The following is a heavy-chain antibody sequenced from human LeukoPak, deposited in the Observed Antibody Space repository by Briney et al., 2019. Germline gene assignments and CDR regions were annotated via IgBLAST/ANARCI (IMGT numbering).Heavy chain of an antibody. CDR1: GGTFSSYA. Sequence: ASVKVSCKASGGTFSSYAISWVRQAPGQGLEWMGRIIPILGIANYAQKFQGRVTITADKSTSTAYMELSSVRSEDTAVYYCASGGLTNYYDSSGYYSHYYYYGMDVWGQGTTVTVSS. D-gene: IGHD3-22*01. V-gene: IGHV1-69*04. CDR3: ASGGLTNYYDSSGYYSHYYYYGMDV. J-gene: IGHJ6*02. CDR2: IIPILGIA.